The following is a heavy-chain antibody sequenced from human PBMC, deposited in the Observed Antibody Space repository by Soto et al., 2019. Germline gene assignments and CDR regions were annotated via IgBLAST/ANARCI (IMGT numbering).Heavy chain of an antibody. CDR1: GGSISSGGYY. V-gene: IGHV4-31*03. J-gene: IGHJ6*02. CDR2: IYYSGST. D-gene: IGHD2-2*01. Sequence: TLSLTCTVSGGSISSGGYYWSWIRQHPGKGLEWIGYIYYSGSTYYNPSLKSRVTISVDTSKNQFSLKLSSVTAADTAVYYCASGKIVVVPAALYGMDVWGQGTTVTVSS. CDR3: ASGKIVVVPAALYGMDV.